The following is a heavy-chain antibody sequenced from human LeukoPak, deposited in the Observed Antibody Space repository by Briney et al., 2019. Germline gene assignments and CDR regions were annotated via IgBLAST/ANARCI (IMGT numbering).Heavy chain of an antibody. D-gene: IGHD3-22*01. CDR2: ISGSGGST. Sequence: QTGGSLSLSCAASGFTFSSYALSWVRQAPGEGLEWVSAISGSGGSTYYADSVKGRFTISRDNSKNTLYLQMNSLRAEDTAVYYCATYYYDSSGLYYYYYYYMDVWGKGTTVTVSS. V-gene: IGHV3-23*01. J-gene: IGHJ6*03. CDR3: ATYYYDSSGLYYYYYYYMDV. CDR1: GFTFSSYA.